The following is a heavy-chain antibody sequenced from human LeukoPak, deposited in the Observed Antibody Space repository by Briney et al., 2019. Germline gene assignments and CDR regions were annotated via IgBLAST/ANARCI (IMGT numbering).Heavy chain of an antibody. Sequence: PGGSLRLSCAASGFTFSSSAMSWVRQAPGKGLEWVSVIYSGGSTYYADSVKGRFTISRDNSKNTLYLQMNSLRAEDTAVYYCARDRGSYGMDVWGQGTTVTVSS. CDR1: GFTFSSSA. CDR2: IYSGGST. CDR3: ARDRGSYGMDV. V-gene: IGHV3-53*01. J-gene: IGHJ6*02. D-gene: IGHD1-26*01.